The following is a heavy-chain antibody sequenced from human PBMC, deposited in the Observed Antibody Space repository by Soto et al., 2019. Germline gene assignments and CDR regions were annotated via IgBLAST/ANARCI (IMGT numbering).Heavy chain of an antibody. J-gene: IGHJ5*02. CDR2: INPATGDT. D-gene: IGHD3-10*01. V-gene: IGHV1-3*01. CDR1: GYAFTTSA. Sequence: QVHLVQSGAEVQKPGASVRISCQASGYAFTTSAIHWVRQAPGQSLEWMGWINPATGDTKYSQNVRGRVTFALDTSATTAYLDRRSPASLDTAVYYCARAAGRSKLLPYYFDPWGQGTLVTVSS. CDR3: ARAAGRSKLLPYYFDP.